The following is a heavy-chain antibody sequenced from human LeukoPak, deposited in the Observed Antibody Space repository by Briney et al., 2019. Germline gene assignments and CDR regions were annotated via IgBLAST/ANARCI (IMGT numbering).Heavy chain of an antibody. CDR1: GFTFSNSG. D-gene: IGHD3-10*02. CDR3: AKEVDCSGSYYLP. J-gene: IGHJ5*02. V-gene: IGHV3-23*01. CDR2: ISDSGGST. Sequence: PGGSLRLSCAASGFTFSNSGMSWVRQAPGKGLEWVSRISDSGGSTFYADSVKGRFTISRDNSKNTLYLQMNSMRDEDTALYYCAKEVDCSGSYYLPWGQGTLVTVSS.